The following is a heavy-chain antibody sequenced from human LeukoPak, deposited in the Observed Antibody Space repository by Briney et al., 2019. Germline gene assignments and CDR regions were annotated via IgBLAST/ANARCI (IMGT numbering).Heavy chain of an antibody. CDR1: GFTFCGYG. CDR3: TRYNNDHFDY. V-gene: IGHV3-33*03. Sequence: GGSLRLSCAGSGFTFCGYGMHWFRQTPGKGLEWVAVIAYDGSRAFYADSVKGRFTISRDNSKNTMSVQMDDLRAEDTVVYYCTRYNNDHFDYWGQGTLVTVSS. J-gene: IGHJ4*02. CDR2: IAYDGSRA. D-gene: IGHD1-14*01.